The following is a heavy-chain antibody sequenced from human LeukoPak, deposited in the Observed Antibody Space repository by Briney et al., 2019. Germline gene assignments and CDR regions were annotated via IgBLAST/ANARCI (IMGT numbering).Heavy chain of an antibody. CDR3: ARGWGYLGY. CDR2: IKQDGSEK. CDR1: GGSISSSNW. Sequence: PSETLSLTCAASGGSISSSNWWSWVRQAPGKGLEWVANIKQDGSEKYYVDSVKGQFTISRDNAKNSLYLQMNSLRAEDTAVYYCARGWGYLGYWAQGTLVTVSS. D-gene: IGHD5-12*01. V-gene: IGHV3-7*01. J-gene: IGHJ4*02.